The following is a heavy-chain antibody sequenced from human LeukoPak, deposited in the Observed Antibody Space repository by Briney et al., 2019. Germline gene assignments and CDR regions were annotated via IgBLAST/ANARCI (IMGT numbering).Heavy chain of an antibody. J-gene: IGHJ4*02. V-gene: IGHV3-9*01. D-gene: IGHD3-22*01. CDR2: ISWNSGSI. CDR1: GFTFDDYA. CDR3: AREGEDYYDSSGYFDY. Sequence: GGSLRLSCAASGFTFDDYAMHWVRQAPGKGLEWVSGISWNSGSIGYADSVKGRFTISRDNAKNTLYLQMNSLRAEDTAVYYCAREGEDYYDSSGYFDYWGQGTLVTVSS.